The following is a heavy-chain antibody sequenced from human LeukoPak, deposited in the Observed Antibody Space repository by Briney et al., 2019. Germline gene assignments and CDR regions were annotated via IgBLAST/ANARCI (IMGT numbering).Heavy chain of an antibody. J-gene: IGHJ5*02. Sequence: SETLSLTCAVYGGSFSGYYWSWIRQPPGKGLGWIGEINHSGSTNYNPSLKSRVTISVDTSKNQFSLKLSSVTAADTAVYYCAREDSSSWYWFGRWFDPWGQGTLVTVSS. CDR2: INHSGST. V-gene: IGHV4-34*01. D-gene: IGHD6-13*01. CDR1: GGSFSGYY. CDR3: AREDSSSWYWFGRWFDP.